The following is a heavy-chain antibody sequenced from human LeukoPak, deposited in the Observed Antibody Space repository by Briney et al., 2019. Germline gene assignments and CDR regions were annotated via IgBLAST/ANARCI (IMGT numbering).Heavy chain of an antibody. CDR1: GFTFSSYG. J-gene: IGHJ4*02. CDR2: ISGSGGST. CDR3: ALNYDILTGRDY. D-gene: IGHD3-9*01. V-gene: IGHV3-23*01. Sequence: GGSLRLSCAASGFTFSSYGMSWVRQAPGKGLEWVSAISGSGGSTYYADSVKGRFTISRDNSKNTLYLQMNSLRAEDTAVYYCALNYDILTGRDYWGQGTLVTVSS.